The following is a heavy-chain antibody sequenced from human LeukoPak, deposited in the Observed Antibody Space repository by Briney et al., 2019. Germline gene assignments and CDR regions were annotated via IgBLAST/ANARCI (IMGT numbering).Heavy chain of an antibody. D-gene: IGHD6-19*01. CDR2: ISTSGDST. V-gene: IGHV3-21*06. CDR1: GFTFSYQN. Sequence: PGGSLRLSCAASGFTFSYQNMNWARQAPGKGLEWVAYISTSGDSTKYADSVEGRFTISRDNAENSLYLLMNSLRVEDTAVYYCVKNGWLDYWGQGILVTVSS. CDR3: VKNGWLDY. J-gene: IGHJ4*02.